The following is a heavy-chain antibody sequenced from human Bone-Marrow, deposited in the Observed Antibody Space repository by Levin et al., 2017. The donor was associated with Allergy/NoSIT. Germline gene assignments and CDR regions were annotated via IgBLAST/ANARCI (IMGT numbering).Heavy chain of an antibody. Sequence: LPGGSLRLSCEGFEFSFKDYALNWIRQAPGKGLEWVSGIGSIQTYTYYADSVKGRFIISRDNSANTLFLQMNSLTVEDTAVYYCAKDFSGDEWPYGLDVWGQGTTVTVS. CDR2: IGSIQTYT. CDR3: AKDFSGDEWPYGLDV. CDR1: EFSFKDYA. J-gene: IGHJ6*02. V-gene: IGHV3-23*05. D-gene: IGHD2-15*01.